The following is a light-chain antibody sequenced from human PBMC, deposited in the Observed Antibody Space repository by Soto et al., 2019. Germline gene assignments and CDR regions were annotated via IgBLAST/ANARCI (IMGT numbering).Light chain of an antibody. CDR2: DAS. CDR3: QQYGGSLRT. CDR1: QSVRSS. Sequence: EIVLTQSPATLSLSPGERATLSCRATQSVRSSLAWYLQHPGQAPRLLIYDASKRATGIPARFSGSGSGTDFTLAISRLEPEDFAVYYCQQYGGSLRTFGQGTKVDIK. V-gene: IGKV3-11*01. J-gene: IGKJ1*01.